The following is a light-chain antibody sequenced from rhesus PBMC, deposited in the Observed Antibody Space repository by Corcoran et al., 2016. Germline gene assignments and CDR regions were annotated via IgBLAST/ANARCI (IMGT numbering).Light chain of an antibody. V-gene: IGKV1-21*01. CDR3: QPHHTTPRT. J-gene: IGKJ1*01. CDR2: KAA. Sequence: DIQMTQSPSSLSASVGDRVTITCRARQDSSKWIAWDQQKPGKARKLLIYKAAPLQSGGPSRLSGGGSGTELTLPISGLQPEVVATYYCQPHHTTPRTFGLGTKVELK. CDR1: QDSSKW.